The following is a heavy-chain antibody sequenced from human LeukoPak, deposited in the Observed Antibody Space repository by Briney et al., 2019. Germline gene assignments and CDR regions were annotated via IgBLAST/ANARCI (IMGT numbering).Heavy chain of an antibody. D-gene: IGHD3-22*01. CDR2: ISAISSSST. CDR3: ARDFHRRYYDSSGYNGFDI. V-gene: IGHV3-48*04. Sequence: GGSLRLSCASSGFTFSSYGMNWVRQAPGKGLEWVSYISAISSSSTYYADSVKGRFTISRDNAKNSLYLQMNSLRAEDTAVYYCARDFHRRYYDSSGYNGFDIWGQGTMVTVSS. CDR1: GFTFSSYG. J-gene: IGHJ3*02.